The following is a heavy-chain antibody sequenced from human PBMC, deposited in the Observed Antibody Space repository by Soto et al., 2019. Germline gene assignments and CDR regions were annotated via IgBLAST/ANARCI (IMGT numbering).Heavy chain of an antibody. Sequence: GGSLRLSCAASGFTFSSYAMSWVRHAPGKGLEWVSATSGSGGSTYYADSVKGRFTISRDNSKNTLYLQMNSLRAEDTAVYYCAKKKYYYDSSGYYYFDYWGQGTLVTVSS. V-gene: IGHV3-23*01. D-gene: IGHD3-22*01. CDR3: AKKKYYYDSSGYYYFDY. CDR2: TSGSGGST. J-gene: IGHJ4*02. CDR1: GFTFSSYA.